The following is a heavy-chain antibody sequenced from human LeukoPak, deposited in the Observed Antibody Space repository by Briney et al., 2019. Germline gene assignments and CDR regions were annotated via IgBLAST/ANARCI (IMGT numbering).Heavy chain of an antibody. CDR3: ARTGTTFDY. J-gene: IGHJ4*02. V-gene: IGHV3-23*01. CDR1: GFTFNKFA. CDR2: IIENGGET. Sequence: GGSLRLSCAASGFTFNKFAMSWVRQAPGKGLEWVSGIIENGGETYYADSVRGRFTISRDNSKNTLYLQMNSMRAEDTAVYYCARTGTTFDYWGQGTLATVSS. D-gene: IGHD1-7*01.